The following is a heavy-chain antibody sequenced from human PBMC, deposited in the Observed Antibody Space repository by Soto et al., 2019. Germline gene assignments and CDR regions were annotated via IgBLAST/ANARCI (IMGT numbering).Heavy chain of an antibody. CDR2: ISAYNGNT. J-gene: IGHJ4*02. CDR3: ARDTFVLMVYADPDFNYYFDY. D-gene: IGHD2-8*01. V-gene: IGHV1-18*01. CDR1: GYTFTSYG. Sequence: ASVKVSCKASGYTFTSYGISWVRQAPGQGLEWMGWISAYNGNTNYAQKQQGRVTMTTDTSTSTAYMELRSLRSDDTAVYYCARDTFVLMVYADPDFNYYFDYWGQGTLVTVSS.